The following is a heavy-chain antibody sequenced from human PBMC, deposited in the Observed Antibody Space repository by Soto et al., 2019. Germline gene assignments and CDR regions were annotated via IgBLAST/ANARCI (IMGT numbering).Heavy chain of an antibody. D-gene: IGHD2-2*01. CDR1: GFTFSSYA. J-gene: IGHJ4*01. V-gene: IGHV3-30*04. CDR3: ARGVGYCTSNSCYAGQLSDYFDN. Sequence: GGSLRLSCAASGFTFSSYAMHWVRQAPGKGLEWVAVISCDGSNKYYADSVKGRFTISRDNSKNTLYLQMNSLRAEDTAVYYCARGVGYCTSNSCYAGQLSDYFDNWGQGTMVTVSS. CDR2: ISCDGSNK.